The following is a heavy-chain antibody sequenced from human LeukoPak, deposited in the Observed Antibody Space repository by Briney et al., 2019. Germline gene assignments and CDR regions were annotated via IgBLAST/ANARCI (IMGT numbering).Heavy chain of an antibody. CDR1: GFTFSDYY. Sequence: GGSLRLSCAASGFTFSDYYMSWIRPAPGKGLEWVSYISSSGSTIYYADSVTGRSTIYRDNAKNSLYLQMNSLRAEDTAVYYCARDPKDIVVVLAAQRHHYYYYYYMDVWGKGTTVTVSS. D-gene: IGHD2-2*01. V-gene: IGHV3-11*01. CDR3: ARDPKDIVVVLAAQRHHYYYYYYMDV. CDR2: ISSSGSTI. J-gene: IGHJ6*03.